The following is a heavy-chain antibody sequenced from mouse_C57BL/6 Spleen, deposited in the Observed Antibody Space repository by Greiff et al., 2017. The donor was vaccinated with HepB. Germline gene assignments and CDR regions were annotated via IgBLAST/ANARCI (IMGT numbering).Heavy chain of an antibody. V-gene: IGHV1-15*01. D-gene: IGHD1-1*01. J-gene: IGHJ3*01. CDR1: GYTFTDYE. CDR2: IDPETGGT. Sequence: QVQLKESGAELVRPGASVTLSCKASGYTFTDYEMHWVKQTPVHGLEWIGAIDPETGGTAYNQKFKGKAILTADKSSSTAYMELRSLTSEDSAVYYCTRRGSSSSWFAYWGQGTLVTVSA. CDR3: TRRGSSSSWFAY.